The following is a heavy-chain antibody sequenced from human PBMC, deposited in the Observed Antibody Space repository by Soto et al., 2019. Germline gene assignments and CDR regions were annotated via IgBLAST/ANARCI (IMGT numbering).Heavy chain of an antibody. J-gene: IGHJ4*02. D-gene: IGHD6-13*01. Sequence: QVQLVESGGGVVRPGMSLRLTCAASGFTFRNYGMHWVRQAPGKGLEWVAVISHDGSDKYYADSMKGRFIISRDNSENTLFLNMNSLKPEDTAVYYCAKENQHLVHDYWGQGTLVTVSS. V-gene: IGHV3-30*18. CDR1: GFTFRNYG. CDR2: ISHDGSDK. CDR3: AKENQHLVHDY.